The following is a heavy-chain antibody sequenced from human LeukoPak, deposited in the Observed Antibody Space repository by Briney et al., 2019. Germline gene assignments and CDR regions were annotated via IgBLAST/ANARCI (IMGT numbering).Heavy chain of an antibody. CDR2: INHSGST. J-gene: IGHJ2*01. V-gene: IGHV4-34*01. CDR1: GGSFSGYY. CDR3: ARGRYDSSGYGWYFDL. D-gene: IGHD3-22*01. Sequence: SETLSLTCAVYGGSFSGYYWSWIRQPPGKGLEWIGEINHSGSTNYNPSLKSRVTISVDTSKNQFSLKLSSVTAADTAVYYCARGRYDSSGYGWYFDLWGRGTLVTVS.